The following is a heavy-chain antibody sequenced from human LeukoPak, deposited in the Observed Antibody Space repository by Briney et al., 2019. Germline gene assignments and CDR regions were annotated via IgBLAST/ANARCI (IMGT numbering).Heavy chain of an antibody. CDR1: GFTFSSYE. CDR3: TRVTYYYDSSGYYPFDY. J-gene: IGHJ4*02. D-gene: IGHD3-22*01. Sequence: SLRLSCAASGFTFSSYEMNWVRQAPGKGLEWVGFIRSKAYGGTTGYAASVKGRFTISRDDSKSIAYLQMNSLKTEDTAVYYCTRVTYYYDSSGYYPFDYWGQGTLVTVSS. V-gene: IGHV3-49*04. CDR2: IRSKAYGGTT.